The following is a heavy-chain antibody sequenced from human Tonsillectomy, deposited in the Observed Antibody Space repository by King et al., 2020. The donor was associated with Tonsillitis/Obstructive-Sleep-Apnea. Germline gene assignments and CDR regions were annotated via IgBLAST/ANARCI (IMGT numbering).Heavy chain of an antibody. CDR2: IFSNDEK. J-gene: IGHJ4*02. CDR1: GFSLSNARMG. D-gene: IGHD4-11*01. Sequence: ITLKESGPVLVKPPETLTLTCTVSGFSLSNARMGVSWIRQPPGKALEWLAHIFSNDEKSYSTSQKSRLTISKDTSRSQVVLTMTNMDPVDTATYYCARTRYSNYENYFDYWGQGTLVTVSS. CDR3: ARTRYSNYENYFDY. V-gene: IGHV2-26*01.